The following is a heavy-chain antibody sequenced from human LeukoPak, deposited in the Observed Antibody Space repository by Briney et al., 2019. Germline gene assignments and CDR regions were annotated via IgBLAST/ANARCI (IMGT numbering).Heavy chain of an antibody. CDR1: GFTFSSYA. V-gene: IGHV3-23*01. J-gene: IGHJ6*02. CDR2: ISGGGDST. D-gene: IGHD2-2*01. CDR3: AKEEYSTRYYYYGMDV. Sequence: AGGSLRLSCAASGFTFSSYAMSWVRQAPGKGLELVSAISGGGDSTFYADSVKGRFTISRDNSKNTLYLQMSSLRAEDTAIYYCAKEEYSTRYYYYGMDVWGQGTTVTVSS.